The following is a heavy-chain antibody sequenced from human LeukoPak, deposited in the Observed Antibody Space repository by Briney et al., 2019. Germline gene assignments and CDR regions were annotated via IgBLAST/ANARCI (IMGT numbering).Heavy chain of an antibody. V-gene: IGHV3-30*18. CDR1: GFTFSSYG. CDR3: AKDRGDYVEYFQH. J-gene: IGHJ1*01. D-gene: IGHD4-17*01. CDR2: ISYDGSNK. Sequence: PGGSLRLSCAASGFTFSSYGMHWVRQAPGKGLEWVAVISYDGSNKYYADSVKGRFTISRDNSKNTLYLQMNSLRAEDTAVYYCAKDRGDYVEYFQHWGQGTLVTVSS.